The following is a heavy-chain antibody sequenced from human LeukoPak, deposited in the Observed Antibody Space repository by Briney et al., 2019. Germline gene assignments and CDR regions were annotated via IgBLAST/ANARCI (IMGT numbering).Heavy chain of an antibody. D-gene: IGHD3-10*01. Sequence: SQTLSLTCTVSRDSIISGGHYWSWLRQHPGKGLEWIGYIYYSGSTYYNPSLNSRVTISMDKSQNQFSLKLSSVTAADTAVYFCVRSQQAYGSGNSYYFDYWGQGTLVTVSS. CDR2: IYYSGST. CDR1: RDSIISGGHY. CDR3: VRSQQAYGSGNSYYFDY. J-gene: IGHJ4*02. V-gene: IGHV4-31*03.